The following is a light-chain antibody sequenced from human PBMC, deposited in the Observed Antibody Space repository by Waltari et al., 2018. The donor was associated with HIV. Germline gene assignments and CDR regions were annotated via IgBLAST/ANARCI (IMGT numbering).Light chain of an antibody. J-gene: IGKJ2*01. CDR1: LNILFSSNNKNY. CDR3: QQYHSIPFT. CDR2: WAS. V-gene: IGKV4-1*01. Sequence: DILLTPAPDSLVVSLGARSAVHFESCLNILFSSNNKNYLAWYQQKPGQPPKLLIYWASTRESGVPDRFSGSASGTNFTLAISSFQTEDVAVYYCQQYHSIPFTFGQGTKL.